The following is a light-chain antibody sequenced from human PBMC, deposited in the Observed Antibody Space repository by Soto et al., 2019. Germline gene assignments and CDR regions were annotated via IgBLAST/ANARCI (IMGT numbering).Light chain of an antibody. Sequence: ETVMTQSPATLSVSPVERATLSCRASQSVRSSLAWYQQKPGQAPRLLIYGASTRATGIPARFSGSGSGTEFTLTIASLQSEDFAVYYCQQYNSWPPWTFGQGTKVDIK. V-gene: IGKV3-15*01. J-gene: IGKJ1*01. CDR1: QSVRSS. CDR2: GAS. CDR3: QQYNSWPPWT.